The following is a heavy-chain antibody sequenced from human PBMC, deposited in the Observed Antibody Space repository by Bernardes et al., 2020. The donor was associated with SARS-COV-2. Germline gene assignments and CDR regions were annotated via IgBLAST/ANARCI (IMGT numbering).Heavy chain of an antibody. CDR3: ASTVDTAMVTWYY. CDR2: IYSGGST. D-gene: IGHD5-18*01. V-gene: IGHV3-53*01. CDR1: GFTVSSNY. J-gene: IGHJ4*02. Sequence: GGSLRLSCAASGFTVSSNYMSWVRQAPGKGLEWVSVIYSGGSTYYADSVKSRFTISRDNSKNTLYLQMNSRRAEDTAVYYCASTVDTAMVTWYYWGQGTLVTVSS.